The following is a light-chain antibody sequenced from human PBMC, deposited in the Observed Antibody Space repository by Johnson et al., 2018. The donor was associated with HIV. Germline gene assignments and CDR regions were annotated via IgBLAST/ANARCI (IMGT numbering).Light chain of an antibody. CDR2: ENN. CDR3: GKWDSSLSALYV. Sequence: QSALTQPPSVSAAPGQKVTISCSGSSSNIGNNYVSWYQQLPGTAPKLLIYENNKRPSGIPARFSGSQSGTSATLGITGLQPGDAADDYCGKWDSSLSALYVFGTGTKVTVL. V-gene: IGLV1-51*02. CDR1: SSNIGNNY. J-gene: IGLJ1*01.